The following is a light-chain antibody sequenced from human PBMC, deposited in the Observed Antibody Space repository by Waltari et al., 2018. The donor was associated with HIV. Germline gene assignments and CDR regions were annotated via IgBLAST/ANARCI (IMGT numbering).Light chain of an antibody. J-gene: IGLJ3*02. CDR1: NIASKS. CDR2: DDN. CDR3: QVWDTTTDQWV. V-gene: IGLV3-21*04. Sequence: SYVLTQPPSVSVDPGETARITCGGTNIASKSVPWYQQKPGQAPVLVIYDDNDRPSGIPERFSGSSSGNTATLTISRVEAGDEADYYCQVWDTTTDQWVFGGGTELAVL.